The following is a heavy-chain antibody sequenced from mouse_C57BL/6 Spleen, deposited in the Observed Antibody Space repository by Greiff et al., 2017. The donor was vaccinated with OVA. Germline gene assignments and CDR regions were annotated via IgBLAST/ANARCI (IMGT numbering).Heavy chain of an antibody. V-gene: IGHV1-69*02. D-gene: IGHD2-2*01. Sequence: VQLQQPGAELVKPGASVKLSCKASGYTFTSYWMHWVKQRPGRGLEWIGRIDPSDSYTNSNQKFKGKATLTVDTSSSTAYMQLSSLASEDSAVDYCARWLGYFDVWGTGTTVTVSA. J-gene: IGHJ1*03. CDR2: IDPSDSYT. CDR3: ARWLGYFDV. CDR1: GYTFTSYW.